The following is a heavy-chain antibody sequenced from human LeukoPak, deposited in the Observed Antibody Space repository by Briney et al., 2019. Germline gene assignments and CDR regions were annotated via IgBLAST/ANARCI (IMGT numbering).Heavy chain of an antibody. V-gene: IGHV3-20*04. CDR3: AKRGGLDYSPFFDY. Sequence: GGSLRLSCAASGFTFSSYAMSWVRQAPGKGLEWVSGINWNGGSTGYADSVKGRFTISRDNAKNSLYLQMSSLRAEDTAVYYCAKRGGLDYSPFFDYWGQGTLVTVSS. D-gene: IGHD4-11*01. CDR1: GFTFSSYA. CDR2: INWNGGST. J-gene: IGHJ4*02.